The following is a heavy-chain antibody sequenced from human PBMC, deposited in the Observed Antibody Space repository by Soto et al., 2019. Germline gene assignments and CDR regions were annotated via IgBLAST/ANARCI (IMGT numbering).Heavy chain of an antibody. CDR2: TIPILSMS. Sequence: QMVQSGDEVKKPGSPVKVSCTASGDTFSRSTLSWVRQAPGQGLEWMGRTIPILSMSDYAQKFQGRVSITADNSTSTVYMELSRLRSEDTAVYYCATNYGSGSAHFDSWGQGTLVTVSS. J-gene: IGHJ4*02. CDR3: ATNYGSGSAHFDS. CDR1: GDTFSRST. V-gene: IGHV1-69*02. D-gene: IGHD3-10*01.